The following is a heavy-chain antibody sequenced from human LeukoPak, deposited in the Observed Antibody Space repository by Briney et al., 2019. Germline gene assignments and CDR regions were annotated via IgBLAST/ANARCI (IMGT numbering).Heavy chain of an antibody. Sequence: PSETLSLTCAVYGGSFSGYYWSWIRQPPGKGLEWIGEINHSGSTNYYPSLKSRVTISVDTSKSPSSLKLSSVTAADTAVYYCAGDVSIAARSRPRTRTDYWGQGTLVTASS. V-gene: IGHV4-34*01. D-gene: IGHD6-6*01. CDR3: AGDVSIAARSRPRTRTDY. J-gene: IGHJ4*02. CDR1: GGSFSGYY. CDR2: INHSGST.